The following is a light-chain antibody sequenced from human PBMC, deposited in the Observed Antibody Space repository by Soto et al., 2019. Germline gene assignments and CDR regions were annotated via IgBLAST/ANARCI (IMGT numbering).Light chain of an antibody. CDR2: DVS. V-gene: IGLV2-14*01. CDR1: SSDVGGYNY. J-gene: IGLJ1*01. CDR3: TYYTSSITLYV. Sequence: QSVLTQPASVSGSPGQSITISCTGTSSDVGGYNYVSWYQQHPGKAPTLMIYDVSNRPSGVSNRFSGSKSGNPASLTISGLQAEDEADYSCTYYTSSITLYVFGPGTKVTVL.